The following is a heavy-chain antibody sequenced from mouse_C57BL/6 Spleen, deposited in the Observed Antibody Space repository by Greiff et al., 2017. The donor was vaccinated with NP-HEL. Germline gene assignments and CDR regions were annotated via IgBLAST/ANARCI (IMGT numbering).Heavy chain of an antibody. Sequence: LVESGPELVKPGASVKISCKASGYSFTDYNMNWVKQSNGKSLEWIGVINPNYGTTSYNQKFKGKATLTVDQSSSTAYMQLNSLTSEDSAVYYCARSCGSGHWYFDVWGTGTTVTVSS. CDR1: GYSFTDYN. D-gene: IGHD1-1*01. CDR2: INPNYGTT. CDR3: ARSCGSGHWYFDV. J-gene: IGHJ1*03. V-gene: IGHV1-39*01.